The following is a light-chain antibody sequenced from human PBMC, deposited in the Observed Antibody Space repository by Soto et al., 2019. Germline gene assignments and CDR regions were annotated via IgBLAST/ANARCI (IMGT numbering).Light chain of an antibody. CDR3: QQYYSTPRT. J-gene: IGKJ2*02. CDR1: QSVLYSSNNKNY. V-gene: IGKV4-1*01. Sequence: DIVMTQSPDSLAVSLGERATINCKSSQSVLYSSNNKNYLAWYQQKPGQRPKLLIYWASTRESVVPDRFSGSGSGTDFTLTISSLQAEDVAVYYCQQYYSTPRTFGQGTKLEIK. CDR2: WAS.